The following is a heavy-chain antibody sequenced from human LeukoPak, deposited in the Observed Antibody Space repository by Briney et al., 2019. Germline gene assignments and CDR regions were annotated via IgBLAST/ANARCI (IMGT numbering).Heavy chain of an antibody. V-gene: IGHV4-59*08. CDR1: AGSISTYY. Sequence: PSETLSLTSTVSAGSISTYYWSWIPQPPGKGLEWIGYIHYSGTTNYNPSLKSRVTISVDTSKNQFSLKLSSVTAADTAVYYCARHLNTDMVKAHFDYWGQGTLVTVSS. D-gene: IGHD5-18*01. CDR2: IHYSGTT. J-gene: IGHJ4*02. CDR3: ARHLNTDMVKAHFDY.